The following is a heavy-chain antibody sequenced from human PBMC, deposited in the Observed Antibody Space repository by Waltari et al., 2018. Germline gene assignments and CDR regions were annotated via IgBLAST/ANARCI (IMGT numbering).Heavy chain of an antibody. CDR2: INHSGST. CDR3: ARGSSSSSRYYYYYGMDV. J-gene: IGHJ6*02. CDR1: GGSYSGYY. D-gene: IGHD6-6*01. V-gene: IGHV4-34*01. Sequence: QVKLQQWGAGLLKPSETLSLTCAVYGGSYSGYYWSWIRQPPGTGLEWIGEINHSGSTNYHPSLKSRVTISVDTSKNQFSLTLSSVTAADTSVYYCARGSSSSSRYYYYYGMDVLGQGTTVTVSS.